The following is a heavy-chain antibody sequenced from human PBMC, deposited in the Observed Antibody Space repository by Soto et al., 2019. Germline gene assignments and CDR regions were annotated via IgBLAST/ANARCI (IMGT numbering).Heavy chain of an antibody. J-gene: IGHJ6*02. CDR3: ARNKGSPRGYYYYGMDV. V-gene: IGHV4-59*01. CDR1: GGSISSYY. Sequence: PSETLSLTCTVSGGSISSYYWSWIRQPPGKGLEWIGYIYYSGSTNYNPSLKSRVTISVDTSKNQFSLKLSSVTAADTAAYYCARNKGSPRGYYYYGMDVWGQGTTVTVS. CDR2: IYYSGST. D-gene: IGHD3-10*01.